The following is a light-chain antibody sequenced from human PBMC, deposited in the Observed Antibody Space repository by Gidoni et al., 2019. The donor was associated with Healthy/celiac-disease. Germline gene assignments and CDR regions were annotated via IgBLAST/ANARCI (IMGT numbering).Light chain of an antibody. Sequence: EIVLTQSPGTLSLSPGERATLSCRASQSVSSSYLAWYQQKPGQAPRLLIYGASIRATGIPDRFSGSGSGTDFTLTFSRLEPEDFAVYYCQQYGSSPPMYTFGQGTKLEIK. V-gene: IGKV3-20*01. CDR1: QSVSSSY. CDR2: GAS. J-gene: IGKJ2*01. CDR3: QQYGSSPPMYT.